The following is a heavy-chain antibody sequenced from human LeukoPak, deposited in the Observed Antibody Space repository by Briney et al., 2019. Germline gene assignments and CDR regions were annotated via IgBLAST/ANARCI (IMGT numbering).Heavy chain of an antibody. CDR3: ARDGSGFSPYWYFDL. Sequence: ASVKVSCKASGFVFTGYYMHWVRQAPGQGLEWKGWMNPGTGTTKYSQKFQSRVTMSRDTSSTTAYMELNRLTSDDTAVYYCARDGSGFSPYWYFDLWGRGTLVTVSS. D-gene: IGHD3-3*01. CDR1: GFVFTGYY. CDR2: MNPGTGTT. V-gene: IGHV1-2*02. J-gene: IGHJ2*01.